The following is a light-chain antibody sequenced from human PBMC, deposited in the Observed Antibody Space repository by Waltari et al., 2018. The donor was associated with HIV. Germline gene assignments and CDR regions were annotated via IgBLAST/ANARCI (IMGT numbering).Light chain of an antibody. CDR1: NIGSTT. Sequence: SYVVSQPPSVSVAPGKTAAIPCAGNNIGSTTVHWYQQKPGQAPVLVIYYDSDRPSGIPERFSDSSSGNTATLTISRVEAGDEADYYCQVWDSSTDHVIFGGGTKLTVL. CDR3: QVWDSSTDHVI. J-gene: IGLJ2*01. CDR2: YDS. V-gene: IGLV3-21*04.